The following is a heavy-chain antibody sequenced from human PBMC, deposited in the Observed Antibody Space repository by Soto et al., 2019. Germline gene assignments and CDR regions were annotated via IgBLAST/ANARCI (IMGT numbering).Heavy chain of an antibody. Sequence: ASVKVSCKASGYTFTSYGISWVRQAPGQGLEWMGWISAYNGNTNYAQKLQGRVTRTTDTSTSTAYMELRSLRSDDTAVYYCARDYRGIAAAGDLLFSGLVDYWGQGTLVTVSS. CDR1: GYTFTSYG. CDR2: ISAYNGNT. CDR3: ARDYRGIAAAGDLLFSGLVDY. D-gene: IGHD6-13*01. V-gene: IGHV1-18*01. J-gene: IGHJ4*02.